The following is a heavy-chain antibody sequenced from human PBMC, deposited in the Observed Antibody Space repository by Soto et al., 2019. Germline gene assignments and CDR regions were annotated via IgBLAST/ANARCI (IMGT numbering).Heavy chain of an antibody. D-gene: IGHD2-2*01. Sequence: EVQLVESGGGLVKPGGSLRLSCAASGFTFSRHSMNWVRQAPGKGLEWVSSSSGSTNNMYYADSVKGRITITRDNAENSLYLQMNGLRAEDTAVYYCAGGRDWSSARWYGVGDAWGKGTTVIVSS. CDR2: SSGSTNNM. CDR3: AGGRDWSSARWYGVGDA. V-gene: IGHV3-21*01. CDR1: GFTFSRHS. J-gene: IGHJ6*04.